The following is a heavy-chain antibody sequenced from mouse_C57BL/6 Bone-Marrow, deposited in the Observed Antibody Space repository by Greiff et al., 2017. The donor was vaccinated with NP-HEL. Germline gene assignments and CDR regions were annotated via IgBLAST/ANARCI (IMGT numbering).Heavy chain of an antibody. CDR1: GFTFSDYG. D-gene: IGHD3-2*02. CDR2: ISSGSSTI. J-gene: IGHJ3*01. V-gene: IGHV5-17*01. Sequence: DVQLVESGGGLVKPGGSLKLSCAASGFTFSDYGMHWVRQAPEKGLEWVAYISSGSSTIYYADTVKGRFTISRDNAKNTLFLQMTSLRSDDTAMYYCARPQLRLFAYWGQGTLVTVSA. CDR3: ARPQLRLFAY.